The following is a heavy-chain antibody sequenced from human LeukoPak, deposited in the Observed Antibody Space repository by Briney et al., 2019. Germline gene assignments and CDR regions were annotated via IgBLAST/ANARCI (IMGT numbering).Heavy chain of an antibody. D-gene: IGHD5-18*01. J-gene: IGHJ4*02. CDR1: GYTFTGYY. V-gene: IGHV7-4-1*02. CDR2: INTNTGNP. CDR3: ARDTDMVKFDQ. Sequence: ASVKVSCKASGYTFTGYYMHWVRQAPGQGLEWMGWINTNTGNPTYAQGFTGRFVFSLDTSVSTAYLQISSLKAEDTAVYYCARDTDMVKFDQWGQGTLVTVPS.